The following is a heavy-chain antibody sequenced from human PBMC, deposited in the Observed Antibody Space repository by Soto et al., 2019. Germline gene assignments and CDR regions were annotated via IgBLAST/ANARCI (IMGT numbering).Heavy chain of an antibody. CDR1: GGTFNTYS. CDR2: IIPMLGVR. V-gene: IGHV1-69*02. D-gene: IGHD2-21*01. Sequence: QVQLVQSGAEVKKPGSSVKVSCKDSGGTFNTYSMFWVRQAPGQGLEWMGRIIPMLGVRNYAQRFHDRVTINADKSTATVHMALSSLRSEATALYSCTIGSWSGEVFDIWGQGTMVTVSS. J-gene: IGHJ3*02. CDR3: TIGSWSGEVFDI.